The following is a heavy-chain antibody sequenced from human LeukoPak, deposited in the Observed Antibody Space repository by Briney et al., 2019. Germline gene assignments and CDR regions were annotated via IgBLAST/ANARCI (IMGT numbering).Heavy chain of an antibody. D-gene: IGHD1-26*01. Sequence: GGSLRLSCAASGFAFSSFDMNWVRQAPGKGLEWVSYISTSGSTLYYADSVMGRFTISRDNAKNSLYLHMSSLRAEDTAVYYCARELSGSDAFDIWGQGTMVTVSS. J-gene: IGHJ3*02. V-gene: IGHV3-48*03. CDR3: ARELSGSDAFDI. CDR1: GFAFSSFD. CDR2: ISTSGSTL.